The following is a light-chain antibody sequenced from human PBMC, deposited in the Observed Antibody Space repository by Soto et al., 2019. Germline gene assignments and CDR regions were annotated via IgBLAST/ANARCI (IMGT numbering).Light chain of an antibody. Sequence: QSALTQPCSVSGSPGQSVTISCTGTSGDVGAYDRVSWYQHHPTKAPKLIIYDVTNRPSGVPYRFSGSKSGSTASLTISGLQAEDEADYYCCSHAGGSSWVFGGGTKVTVL. CDR3: CSHAGGSSWV. J-gene: IGLJ3*02. V-gene: IGLV2-11*01. CDR1: SGDVGAYDR. CDR2: DVT.